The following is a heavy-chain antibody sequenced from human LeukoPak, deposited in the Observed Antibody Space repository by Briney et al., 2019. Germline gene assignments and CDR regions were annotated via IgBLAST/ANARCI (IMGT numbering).Heavy chain of an antibody. Sequence: PGGSLRLSCTASGFTFNRSWMNWVRQAPGKGLEWVANMDPSGSQKRYVGSVKGRFTISKGNPGTSLYLDMNSLRAEDTAIYYCAIWTSGNSWGQGTLVTVSS. V-gene: IGHV3-7*01. J-gene: IGHJ4*02. CDR3: AIWTSGNS. CDR1: GFTFNRSW. CDR2: MDPSGSQK. D-gene: IGHD1-1*01.